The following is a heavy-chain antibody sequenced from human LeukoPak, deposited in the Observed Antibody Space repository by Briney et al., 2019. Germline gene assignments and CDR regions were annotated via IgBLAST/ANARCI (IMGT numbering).Heavy chain of an antibody. Sequence: GGSLRLSCAASAFTFSNCGMHWVRQAPGKGLEWVAFIRYDGSNRYYADSVKGRFTISRDNAKNSLYLQMNSLRAEDTAVYYCASGRSSSWRTYWYFDLWGRGTLVTVSS. J-gene: IGHJ2*01. CDR1: AFTFSNCG. V-gene: IGHV3-30*02. CDR2: IRYDGSNR. CDR3: ASGRSSSWRTYWYFDL. D-gene: IGHD6-13*01.